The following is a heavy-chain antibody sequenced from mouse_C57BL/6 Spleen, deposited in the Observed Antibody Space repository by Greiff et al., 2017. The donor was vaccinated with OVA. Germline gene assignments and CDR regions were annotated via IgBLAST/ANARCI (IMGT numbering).Heavy chain of an antibody. J-gene: IGHJ4*01. V-gene: IGHV1-64*01. D-gene: IGHD2-5*01. CDR3: ARSYSNYAGAMDY. CDR1: GYTFTSYW. CDR2: IHPNSGST. Sequence: QVQLQQSGAELVKPGASVKLSCKASGYTFTSYWMHWVKQRPGQGLEWIGMIHPNSGSTNYNEKFKSKATLTVDKSSSTAYMQLSSLTSEDSAVYYGARSYSNYAGAMDYWGQGTSVTVSS.